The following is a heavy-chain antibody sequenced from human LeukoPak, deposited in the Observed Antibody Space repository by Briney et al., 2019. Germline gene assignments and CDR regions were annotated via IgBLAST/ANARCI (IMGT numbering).Heavy chain of an antibody. J-gene: IGHJ3*02. CDR3: ARRNDFGI. Sequence: SETLSLTCTVSGGSMSADHWNWIRQPPGKGLEWIGYVYYSGNTNYNPSLKSRVTISIDTSKNQFFLKLSSVTAADTAVYYCARRNDFGIWGQGTMVTVSS. CDR2: VYYSGNT. V-gene: IGHV4-59*08. CDR1: GGSMSADH.